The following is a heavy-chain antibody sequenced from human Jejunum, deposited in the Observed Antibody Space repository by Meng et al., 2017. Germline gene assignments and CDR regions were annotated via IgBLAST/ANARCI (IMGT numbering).Heavy chain of an antibody. Sequence: GGSLRLSCAVSGFTFTNYAISWVRQAPGRGLEWVSGITSDGGGTYNADSVRGRFTISKDKSKNTVYLQMSSLRADDTALYYCAKEKGIEVSGLGDNWGPGTLVTVSS. J-gene: IGHJ4*02. D-gene: IGHD6-19*01. CDR3: AKEKGIEVSGLGDN. V-gene: IGHV3-23*01. CDR1: GFTFTNYA. CDR2: ITSDGGGT.